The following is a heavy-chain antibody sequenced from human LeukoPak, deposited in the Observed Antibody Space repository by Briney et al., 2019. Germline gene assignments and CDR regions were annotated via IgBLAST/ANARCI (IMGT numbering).Heavy chain of an antibody. D-gene: IGHD3-16*02. Sequence: PGGSLRLSCAASGFTFSIYSMNWVRQAPGKGLEWVSYISSSSSTIYYADSVKGRFTISRDNAKNSLYLQMNSLRAEDTAVYYCARDRIPHGYDYVWGSYRPSEFDYWGQGTLVTVSS. J-gene: IGHJ4*02. V-gene: IGHV3-48*01. CDR2: ISSSSSTI. CDR3: ARDRIPHGYDYVWGSYRPSEFDY. CDR1: GFTFSIYS.